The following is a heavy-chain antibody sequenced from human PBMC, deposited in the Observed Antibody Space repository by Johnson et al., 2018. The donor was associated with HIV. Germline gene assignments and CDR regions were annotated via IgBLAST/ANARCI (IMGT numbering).Heavy chain of an antibody. J-gene: IGHJ3*02. CDR3: ARERDPERGAQKSGVYAFDI. CDR2: ISDDGSNK. D-gene: IGHD3-10*01. CDR1: GFRFSTYA. Sequence: VQLVESGGGVVQPGRSLRLSCAASGFRFSTYALHWVRQTPGKGLEWVALISDDGSNKYYADSVKGRFTISRDNAKNTLYLQMNSLRAEDTAVYYCARERDPERGAQKSGVYAFDIWGQGTMVTVSS. V-gene: IGHV3-30*04.